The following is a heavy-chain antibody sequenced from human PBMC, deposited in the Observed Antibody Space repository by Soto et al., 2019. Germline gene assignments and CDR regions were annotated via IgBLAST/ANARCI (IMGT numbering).Heavy chain of an antibody. Sequence: SETLSLTCTVSGGSISSGVYYWSWIRQHPGKGLEWIGYIYYSGSTYYNPSLKSRVTISVDTSKNQFSLKLSSVTAADTAVYYCARAQFSRVRGVIDYYYYYGMDVWGQGTTVTVSS. J-gene: IGHJ6*02. CDR3: ARAQFSRVRGVIDYYYYYGMDV. D-gene: IGHD3-10*01. CDR2: IYYSGST. CDR1: GGSISSGVYY. V-gene: IGHV4-31*03.